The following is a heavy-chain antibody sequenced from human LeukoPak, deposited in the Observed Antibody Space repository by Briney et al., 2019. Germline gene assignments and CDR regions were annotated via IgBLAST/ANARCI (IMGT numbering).Heavy chain of an antibody. V-gene: IGHV4-30-2*01. CDR2: IYHSGST. Sequence: SETLSLTCTVSGGSISSGDYYWSWIRQPPGKGLEWIGYIYHSGSTYYNPSLKSRVTISVDRSKNQFSLKLSSVTAADTAVYYCARSLGELAYNWFDPWGQGTLVTVSS. J-gene: IGHJ5*02. D-gene: IGHD3-16*01. CDR3: ARSLGELAYNWFDP. CDR1: GGSISSGDYY.